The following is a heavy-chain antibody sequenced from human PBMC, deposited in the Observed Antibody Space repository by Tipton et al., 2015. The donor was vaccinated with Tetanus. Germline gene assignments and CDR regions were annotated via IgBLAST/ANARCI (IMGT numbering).Heavy chain of an antibody. CDR1: GGSISNYY. CDR2: IYYTGRT. V-gene: IGHV4-59*01. CDR3: ARERIEAFYYHGLDV. J-gene: IGHJ6*02. D-gene: IGHD2-21*01. Sequence: VKPSETLSLTCTVSGGSISNYYWSWIRQPPGKRLEWIGYIYYTGRTDYNPSLKSRVTISVDTSKNQFSLQLAFVTAADTAIYYCARERIEAFYYHGLDVWGPGTTVTVSS.